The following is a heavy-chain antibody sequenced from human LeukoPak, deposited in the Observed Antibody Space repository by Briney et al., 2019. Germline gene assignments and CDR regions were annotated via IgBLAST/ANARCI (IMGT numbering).Heavy chain of an antibody. CDR2: SNPNSRGT. CDR1: GYTVTGYY. V-gene: IGHV1-2*02. Sequence: GSSVKVSCKASGYTVTGYYMHWVRQAPGQGPEWMGWSNPNSRGTKYPQNFQGRVTMTRDTSISTAYMELSRLRSDDTAVYYCTRALGQWLPHAFDIWGQGTMVIVSS. CDR3: TRALGQWLPHAFDI. D-gene: IGHD6-19*01. J-gene: IGHJ3*02.